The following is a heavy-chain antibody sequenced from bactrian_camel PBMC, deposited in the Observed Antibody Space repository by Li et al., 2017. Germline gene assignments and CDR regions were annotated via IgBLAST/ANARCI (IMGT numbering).Heavy chain of an antibody. D-gene: IGHD4*01. J-gene: IGHJ4*01. CDR3: AADEVLGDCVELNMDYEGDEYNH. CDR2: IDSVGTI. CDR1: GYTFSRGC. V-gene: IGHV3S53*01. Sequence: HVQLVESGGGSVQAGGSLRLSCTASGYTFSRGCAAWWRKVPGKTREVVAAIDSVGTIAYADFVKGRFTVSKDVAKIILYLYMNNLVPDDTAMYYCAADEVLGDCVELNMDYEGDEYNHWGQGTQVTVS.